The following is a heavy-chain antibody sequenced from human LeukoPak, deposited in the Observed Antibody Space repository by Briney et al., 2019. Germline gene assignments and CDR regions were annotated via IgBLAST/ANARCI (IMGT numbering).Heavy chain of an antibody. Sequence: GASLRLSCAASGFTFSTYWMTWVRQAPGKGLEWVANIKYDGREKYYVDSVKGRFTISRDNARNSIFLQMISLRVDDTAVYYCARDRYSDTSRVPFDHWGQGILVTVSS. V-gene: IGHV3-7*01. CDR2: IKYDGREK. D-gene: IGHD3-22*01. CDR1: GFTFSTYW. CDR3: ARDRYSDTSRVPFDH. J-gene: IGHJ4*02.